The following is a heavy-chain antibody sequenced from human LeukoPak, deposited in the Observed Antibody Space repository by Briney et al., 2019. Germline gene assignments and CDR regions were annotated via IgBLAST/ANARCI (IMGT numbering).Heavy chain of an antibody. Sequence: GGSLRLSCAASGFTVSSNYMSWVRQAPGKGLEWVSVIYSGGSTYYADSVKGRFTISRDNSKNTLYLQMNSLRAEDTAVYYCAKDRVLTGYYGEGSFDYWGQGTLVTVSS. J-gene: IGHJ4*02. V-gene: IGHV3-53*01. CDR1: GFTVSSNY. D-gene: IGHD3-9*01. CDR3: AKDRVLTGYYGEGSFDY. CDR2: IYSGGST.